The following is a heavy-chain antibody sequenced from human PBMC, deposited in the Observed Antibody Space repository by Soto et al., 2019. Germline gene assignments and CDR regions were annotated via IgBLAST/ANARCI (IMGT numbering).Heavy chain of an antibody. J-gene: IGHJ5*02. V-gene: IGHV1-2*02. CDR1: GYTFTGYY. CDR3: ARVRITMVRGVFNWFDP. D-gene: IGHD3-10*01. Sequence: ASVKVSCKASGYTFTGYYMHWVRQAPGLGLEWMGWINPNSGGTNYAQKFQGRVTMTRDTSISTAYTELSRLRSDDTAVYYCARVRITMVRGVFNWFDPWGQGTLVTVSS. CDR2: INPNSGGT.